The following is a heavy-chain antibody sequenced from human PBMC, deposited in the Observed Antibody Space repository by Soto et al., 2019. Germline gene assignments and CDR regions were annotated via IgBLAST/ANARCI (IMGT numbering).Heavy chain of an antibody. V-gene: IGHV3-23*01. CDR3: AKVASPRRATTKLSAYMDV. J-gene: IGHJ6*03. CDR2: ISGSGGST. D-gene: IGHD5-12*01. CDR1: GFTFSSYA. Sequence: GGSLRLSCAASGFTFSSYAMSWVRQAPGKGLEWVSAISGSGGSTYYADSVKGRFTISRDNSKNTLYLQMNSLRAEDTAVYYCAKVASPRRATTKLSAYMDVWGKGTTVTVSS.